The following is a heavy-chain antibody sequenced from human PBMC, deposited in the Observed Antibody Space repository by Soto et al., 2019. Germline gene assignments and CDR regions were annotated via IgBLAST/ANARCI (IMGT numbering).Heavy chain of an antibody. CDR2: IFSNDEK. V-gene: IGHV2-26*01. CDR1: GFSLSNARMG. Sequence: QVTLKESGPVLVKPTEPLTLTCTVSGFSLSNARMGVSWIRQPPGKALEWLAHIFSNDEKSYSTSLKSRLTISKDTSKSQVVLTMTNMDPVDTATYYCARIIVDPWWFDPWGQGTLVTVSS. CDR3: ARIIVDPWWFDP. D-gene: IGHD3-16*02. J-gene: IGHJ5*02.